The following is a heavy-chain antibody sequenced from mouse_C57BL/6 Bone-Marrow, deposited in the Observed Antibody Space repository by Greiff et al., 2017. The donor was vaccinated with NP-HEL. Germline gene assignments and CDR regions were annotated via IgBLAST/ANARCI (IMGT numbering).Heavy chain of an antibody. J-gene: IGHJ1*03. D-gene: IGHD2-1*01. V-gene: IGHV1-78*01. CDR2: IYPRDGST. Sequence: VQGVESDAELVKPGASVKISCKVSGYTFTDHTIHWMKQRPEQGLEWIGYIYPRDGSTKYNEKFKGKATLTADKSSSTAYMQLNSLTSEDSAVYFCARHGYGNYWYFDVWGTGTTVTVSS. CDR1: GYTFTDHT. CDR3: ARHGYGNYWYFDV.